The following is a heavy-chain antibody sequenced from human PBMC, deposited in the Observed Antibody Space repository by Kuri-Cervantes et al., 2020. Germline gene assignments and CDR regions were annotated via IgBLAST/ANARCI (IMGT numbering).Heavy chain of an antibody. Sequence: SETLSLTCTVSGGSISTSSYYWGWIRQPPGKGLEWIGSISYSGSAYYNPSLKSRVTISVDKSKNQFSLKLSPVTAADTAVYYCARLSSSGWYYFDYWGQGTLVTVSS. CDR3: ARLSSSGWYYFDY. CDR1: GGSISTSSYY. V-gene: IGHV4-39*01. CDR2: ISYSGSA. J-gene: IGHJ4*02. D-gene: IGHD6-19*01.